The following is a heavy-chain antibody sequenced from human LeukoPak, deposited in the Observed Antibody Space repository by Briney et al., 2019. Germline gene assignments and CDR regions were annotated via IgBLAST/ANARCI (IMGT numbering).Heavy chain of an antibody. V-gene: IGHV3-48*03. CDR2: ISSSGSTI. CDR1: GFTFSSYE. Sequence: GGSLRLSCAASGFTFSSYEMNWVRQAPGKGLEWVSYISSSGSTIHYADSVKGRSTISRDNAKNSLYLQMNSLRAEDTAVYYCARDDILTGYPTPFDYWGQGTLVTVSS. CDR3: ARDDILTGYPTPFDY. J-gene: IGHJ4*02. D-gene: IGHD3-9*01.